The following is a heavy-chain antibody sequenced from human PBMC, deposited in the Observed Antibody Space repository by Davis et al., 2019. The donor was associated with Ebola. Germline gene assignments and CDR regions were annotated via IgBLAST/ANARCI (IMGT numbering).Heavy chain of an antibody. Sequence: SVTVSCMASGYTFTKYYMHWVRQAPGQGLEWMGIINPSGGSTSYAQKFQGRVTMTRDQSTSPVYMELSSLRSEDTAVYYCARVHSHIAWVVGEYYFDYWGKGTLVTVSS. CDR2: INPSGGST. CDR3: ARVHSHIAWVVGEYYFDY. CDR1: GYTFTKYY. D-gene: IGHD3-10*01. V-gene: IGHV1-46*01. J-gene: IGHJ4*02.